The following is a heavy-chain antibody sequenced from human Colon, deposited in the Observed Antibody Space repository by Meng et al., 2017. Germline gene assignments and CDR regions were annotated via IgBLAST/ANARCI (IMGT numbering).Heavy chain of an antibody. CDR2: IHYTGGT. Sequence: AGSLTLSCTVSGGSVSSKSHYWSLMRQSPDNRPEWIGYIHYTGGTTYNPSLKSRVVISVDTSKNQFSLKLNSVTAADTAVYFCARFRVLLKDFDYWGQETLVTVSS. D-gene: IGHD2/OR15-2a*01. V-gene: IGHV4-61*01. CDR3: ARFRVLLKDFDY. J-gene: IGHJ4*02. CDR1: GGSVSSKSHY.